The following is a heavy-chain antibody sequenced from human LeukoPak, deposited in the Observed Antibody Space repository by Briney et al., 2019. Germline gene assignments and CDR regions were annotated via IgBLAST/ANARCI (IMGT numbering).Heavy chain of an antibody. J-gene: IGHJ4*02. CDR1: GFTFSSCS. Sequence: GGSLRLSCAASGFTFSSCSMNWVRQAPGKGLEWVSSISSSSSYIYYADSVKGRFTISRDNAKNSLYLQMNSLRAEDTAVYYCARAGYSSSWDLDYWGQGTLVTVSS. V-gene: IGHV3-21*01. D-gene: IGHD6-13*01. CDR2: ISSSSSYI. CDR3: ARAGYSSSWDLDY.